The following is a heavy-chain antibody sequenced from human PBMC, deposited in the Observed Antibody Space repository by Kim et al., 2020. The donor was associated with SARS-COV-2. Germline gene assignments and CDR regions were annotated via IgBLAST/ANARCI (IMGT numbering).Heavy chain of an antibody. V-gene: IGHV3-53*01. Sequence: GGSLRLSCAASGFSVSSNYMTWVRQAPGKGLEWVSVLYSGGTTYYGDSVKGRFTISRDNSKNTVYLQMNSLRAEDTAVYYCARDYDGSGHVNVWGQGTTVAVSS. CDR2: LYSGGTT. J-gene: IGHJ6*02. CDR1: GFSVSSNY. D-gene: IGHD3-10*01. CDR3: ARDYDGSGHVNV.